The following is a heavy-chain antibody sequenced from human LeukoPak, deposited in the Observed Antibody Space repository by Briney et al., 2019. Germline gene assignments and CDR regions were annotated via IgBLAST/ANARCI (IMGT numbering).Heavy chain of an antibody. CDR2: ISSSSSYI. CDR1: GFTFSDYY. D-gene: IGHD2-15*01. CDR3: ARAQYCSGGSCYSGYFQH. Sequence: GGSLRLSCAASGFTFSDYYMSWIRQAPGKGLEWVSYISSSSSYINYADSVKGRFTISRDNAKNSLYLQMNSLRAEDTAVYYCARAQYCSGGSCYSGYFQHWGQGTLVTVSS. V-gene: IGHV3-11*06. J-gene: IGHJ1*01.